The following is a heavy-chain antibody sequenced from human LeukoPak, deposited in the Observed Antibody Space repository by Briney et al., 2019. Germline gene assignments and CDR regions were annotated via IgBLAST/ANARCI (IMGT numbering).Heavy chain of an antibody. CDR3: TRQDYGDYVGSIDY. CDR1: GFTLSGSA. Sequence: GGSLRLSCAASGFTLSGSAMHWVRQASGKGLEWVGRIRSKANGYATTYAASVKGRLTISRDDSKNTAYLQMDSLKTEDTAVYYCTRQDYGDYVGSIDYWGQGTLVTVSS. V-gene: IGHV3-73*01. D-gene: IGHD4-17*01. J-gene: IGHJ4*02. CDR2: IRSKANGYAT.